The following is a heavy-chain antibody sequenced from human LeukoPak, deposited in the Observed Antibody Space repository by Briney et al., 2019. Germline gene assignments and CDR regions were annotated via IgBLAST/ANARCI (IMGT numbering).Heavy chain of an antibody. CDR2: IYYSGST. CDR1: GGSISSSSYY. Sequence: SETLSLTCTVSGGSISSSSYYWGWIRQPPGKGLEWIGSIYYSGSTYYNPSLKSRVTISVDTSKNQFSLKLSSVTAADTAVYYCARGRMVRGRSNFDYWGQGTLVTVSS. D-gene: IGHD3-10*01. V-gene: IGHV4-39*07. J-gene: IGHJ4*02. CDR3: ARGRMVRGRSNFDY.